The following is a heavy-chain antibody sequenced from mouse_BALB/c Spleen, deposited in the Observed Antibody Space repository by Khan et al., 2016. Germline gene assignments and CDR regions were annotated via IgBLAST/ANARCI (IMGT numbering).Heavy chain of an antibody. Sequence: EVELVESGGGLVQPGESLKLSCESNEYEFPSHDMSWVRKTPEKRLGMVAAINSAGNVTYYPDTMERRFIISRDNTKKTLYLQINSLCSENTALYDCTRHYYGSSFWVAYWGQGTRVTVSA. CDR2: INSAGNVT. CDR1: EYEFPSHD. D-gene: IGHD1-1*01. J-gene: IGHJ3*01. CDR3: TRHYYGSSFWVAY. V-gene: IGHV5-2*01.